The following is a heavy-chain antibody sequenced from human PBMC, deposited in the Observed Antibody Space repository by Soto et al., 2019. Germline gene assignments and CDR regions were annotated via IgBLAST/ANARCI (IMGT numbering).Heavy chain of an antibody. J-gene: IGHJ6*02. V-gene: IGHV3-30-3*01. CDR2: ISYDGNNK. Sequence: VQLVESGGGVVQPGRTLRLSCAASEFTFSKFDMHWVRQAPGNGLVWVAVISYDGNNKYYADSVKGRFSISRDNSNNTLALQINSLRAEDTAVYYCAREGAVPSVMGHYYYSMDVWGQGLTVTVSS. D-gene: IGHD2-2*01. CDR3: AREGAVPSVMGHYYYSMDV. CDR1: EFTFSKFD.